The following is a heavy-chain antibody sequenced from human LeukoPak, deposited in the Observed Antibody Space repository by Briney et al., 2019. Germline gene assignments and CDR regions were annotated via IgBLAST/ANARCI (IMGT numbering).Heavy chain of an antibody. CDR3: ANYLLMTTVTNNNWFDP. J-gene: IGHJ5*02. CDR1: GFTFSSYA. Sequence: GGSLRLSCAVSGFTFSSYAMSWVRQAPGKGLEWVSAISGSGGSTYYADSVKGRFTISRDNSKNTLYLQMNSLRAEDTAVYYCANYLLMTTVTNNNWFDPWGQGTLVTVSS. CDR2: ISGSGGST. V-gene: IGHV3-23*01. D-gene: IGHD4-17*01.